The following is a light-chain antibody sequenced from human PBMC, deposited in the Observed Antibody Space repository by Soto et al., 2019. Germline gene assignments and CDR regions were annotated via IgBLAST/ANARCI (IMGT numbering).Light chain of an antibody. J-gene: IGLJ1*01. V-gene: IGLV2-14*03. CDR2: DVT. CDR1: SGDFGDFDF. CDR3: GSYVTTTSSYV. Sequence: QSALTQPASVTGSPGQSITISCTGPSGDFGDFDFVSWYQQYPGKAPKVMIYDVTHRPSGVSTRFSGSKSGNTASLTISGLQAEDEADHYCGSYVTTTSSYVFGTGTKVTVL.